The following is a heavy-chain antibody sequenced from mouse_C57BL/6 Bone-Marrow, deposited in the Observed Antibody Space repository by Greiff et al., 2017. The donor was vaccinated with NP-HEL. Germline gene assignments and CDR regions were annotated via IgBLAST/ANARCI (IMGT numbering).Heavy chain of an antibody. J-gene: IGHJ1*03. V-gene: IGHV2-2*01. CDR1: GFSFTSYG. CDR3: ARHYGSNHWYFDV. CDR2: IWSGGST. D-gene: IGHD1-1*01. Sequence: VQLQQSGPGLVQPSQSLSITCTVSGFSFTSYGVHWVRQSPGKGLEWLGVIWSGGSTDYNADFISRLSISKDNSKSHVFFKMNSLQADDTAIYYCARHYGSNHWYFDVWGTGTTVTVSS.